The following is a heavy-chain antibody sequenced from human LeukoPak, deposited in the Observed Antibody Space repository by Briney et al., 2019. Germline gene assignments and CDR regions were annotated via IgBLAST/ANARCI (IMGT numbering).Heavy chain of an antibody. Sequence: PGRSLRLSCAASGFTFSSYGMHWVRQAPGKGLEWVAVISYDGSNKYYADSVKGRFTISRDNSKSTLYLQMNSLRAEDTAVYYCAKDCSGGSCYGRGGYWGQGTLVTVSS. CDR2: ISYDGSNK. V-gene: IGHV3-30*18. J-gene: IGHJ4*02. CDR1: GFTFSSYG. D-gene: IGHD2-15*01. CDR3: AKDCSGGSCYGRGGY.